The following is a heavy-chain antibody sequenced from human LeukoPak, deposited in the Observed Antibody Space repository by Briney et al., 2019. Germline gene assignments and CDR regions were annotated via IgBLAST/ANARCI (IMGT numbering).Heavy chain of an antibody. D-gene: IGHD1-7*01. J-gene: IGHJ4*02. CDR3: SRDGKGITGTTYPSY. CDR2: INSDGSST. V-gene: IGHV3-74*01. Sequence: GGSLRLSCAASGFTFSSYWMHWVRHAPGKGLVWVSRINSDGSSTSYADSVKGRFTISRDNAKNTLYLQMNSLRAEDTAVYYCSRDGKGITGTTYPSYWGQGTLVTVSS. CDR1: GFTFSSYW.